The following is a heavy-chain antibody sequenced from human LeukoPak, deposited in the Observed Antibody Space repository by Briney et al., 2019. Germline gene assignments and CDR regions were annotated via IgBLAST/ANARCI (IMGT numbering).Heavy chain of an antibody. D-gene: IGHD6-13*01. CDR1: GFTFSSYE. J-gene: IGHJ6*03. CDR2: ISSSGSTI. CDR3: AGGISSWYLFVENYYYMDV. Sequence: GGSLRLSCAASGFTFSSYEMNWVRQAPGKGLEWVSYISSSGSTIYYADSVKGRFTISRDNAKNSLYLQMNSLRAEDTAVYYCAGGISSWYLFVENYYYMDVWGKGTTVTISS. V-gene: IGHV3-48*03.